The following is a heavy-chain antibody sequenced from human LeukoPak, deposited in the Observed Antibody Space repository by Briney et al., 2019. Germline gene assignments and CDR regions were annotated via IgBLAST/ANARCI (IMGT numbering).Heavy chain of an antibody. CDR2: IYYSGST. CDR3: ARDWRSIAARPVDYYYYMDV. CDR1: GGSVSSSSYY. V-gene: IGHV4-39*07. D-gene: IGHD6-6*01. J-gene: IGHJ6*03. Sequence: KPSETLSLTCTVSGGSVSSSSYYWGWIRQPPGKGLEWIGSIYYSGSTYYNPSLKSRVTISVDTSKNQFSLKLSSVTAADTAVYYCARDWRSIAARPVDYYYYMDVWGKGTTVTVSS.